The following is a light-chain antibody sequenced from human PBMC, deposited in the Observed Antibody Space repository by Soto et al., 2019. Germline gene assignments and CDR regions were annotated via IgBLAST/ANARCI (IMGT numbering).Light chain of an antibody. CDR1: RRDVGGYNY. CDR2: DVS. J-gene: IGLJ2*01. CDR3: CSYAGSYTV. Sequence: HSALTQPRSVSGSPGQSVTISCTGTRRDVGGYNYVSWYQQHPGKAPKLMIYDVSKRPSGVPDRFSGSKSGNTASLTISGLQAEDEADYYCCSYAGSYTVFGGGTTLTVL. V-gene: IGLV2-11*01.